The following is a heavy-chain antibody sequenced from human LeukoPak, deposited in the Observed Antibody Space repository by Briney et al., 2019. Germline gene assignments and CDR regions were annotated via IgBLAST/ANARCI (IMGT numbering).Heavy chain of an antibody. J-gene: IGHJ4*02. CDR3: ARESGNSTTRSFDY. CDR1: GGSISSYY. V-gene: IGHV4-59*12. CDR2: IYYSGST. D-gene: IGHD1-26*01. Sequence: SETLSLTCTVSGGSISSYYWSWIRQPPGKGLEWIGYIYYSGSTNYNPSLKSRVTISVDTSKNHFSLKLTSVTAADTAVYYCARESGNSTTRSFDYWGQGTLVTVSS.